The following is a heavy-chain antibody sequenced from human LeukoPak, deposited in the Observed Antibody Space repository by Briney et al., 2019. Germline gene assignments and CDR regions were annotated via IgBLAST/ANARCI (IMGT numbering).Heavy chain of an antibody. V-gene: IGHV3-7*01. J-gene: IGHJ4*02. CDR1: GFDFSNYY. CDR2: IKYDGSHN. D-gene: IGHD4-23*01. CDR3: TRDEGATVATYRFDF. Sequence: GGSLRLSCEASGFDFSNYYMSWVRQAPGKGLEWLASIKYDGSHNYYVDSVKGRFTISRDNAKNSLYLQMSSLRAEDTAVYYCTRDEGATVATYRFDFWGQGTLVTVSS.